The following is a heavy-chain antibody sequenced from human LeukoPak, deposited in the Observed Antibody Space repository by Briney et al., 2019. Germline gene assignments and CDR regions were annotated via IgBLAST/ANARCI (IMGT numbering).Heavy chain of an antibody. CDR1: GFSFKDYY. J-gene: IGHJ4*02. Sequence: GGSLRVSCAASGFSFKDYYYSWMRQAPGKGLEWVSFINVNGGAMYYADSVKGRFTISRQNAQNSVYLEMNSLRDEDTAVYYCARGPRILAAGSYFFDYWGQGSLVTVSS. CDR3: ARGPRILAAGSYFFDY. V-gene: IGHV3-11*01. D-gene: IGHD6-13*01. CDR2: INVNGGAM.